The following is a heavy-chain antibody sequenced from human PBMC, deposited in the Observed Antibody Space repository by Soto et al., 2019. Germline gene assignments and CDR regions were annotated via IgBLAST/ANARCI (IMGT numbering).Heavy chain of an antibody. CDR3: ARPYPYSSSNYYYGMDV. CDR2: ISSSSSYI. Sequence: GGSLRLSCAASGFTFSSYSMNWVRQAPGKGLEWVSSISSSSSYIYYADSEKGRFTISRDNAKNSLYPQMNSLRAEDTAVYYCARPYPYSSSNYYYGMDVWGQGTTVTVSS. V-gene: IGHV3-21*01. D-gene: IGHD6-6*01. CDR1: GFTFSSYS. J-gene: IGHJ6*02.